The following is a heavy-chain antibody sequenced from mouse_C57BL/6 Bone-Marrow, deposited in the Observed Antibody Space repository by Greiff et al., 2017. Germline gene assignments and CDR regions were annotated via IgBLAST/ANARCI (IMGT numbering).Heavy chain of an antibody. V-gene: IGHV1-18*01. Sequence: EVQLQQSGPELVKPGASVKIPCTASGYTFTDYNMDWVKQSHGKSLEWIGDINPNNGGTIYNQKFKGKATLPVDKSSSTAYMELRSLTSEDTAVYYCARDNYDGNWYFDVWGTGTTVTVSS. CDR2: INPNNGGT. D-gene: IGHD2-12*01. CDR1: GYTFTDYN. CDR3: ARDNYDGNWYFDV. J-gene: IGHJ1*03.